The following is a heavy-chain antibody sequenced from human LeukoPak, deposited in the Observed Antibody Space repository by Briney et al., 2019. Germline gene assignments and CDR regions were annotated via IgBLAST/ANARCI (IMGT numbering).Heavy chain of an antibody. CDR1: GFTFSSYA. V-gene: IGHV3-23*01. J-gene: IGHJ6*02. Sequence: QPGGSLRLSYAPSGFTFSSYAMSWVRQAPGKGLEWVAVISGGGSGTYYADSVRGRFTISRDNSKNTVYLQMNSLRAEDTAIYYCARVGVTIAAAGTGRGAYYYYGMDVWGQGTTVTVSS. D-gene: IGHD6-13*01. CDR2: ISGGGSGT. CDR3: ARVGVTIAAAGTGRGAYYYYGMDV.